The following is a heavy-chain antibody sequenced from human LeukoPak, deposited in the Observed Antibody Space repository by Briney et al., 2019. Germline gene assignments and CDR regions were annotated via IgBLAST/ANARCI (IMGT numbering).Heavy chain of an antibody. Sequence: PGGSLRLSCVASGFTFSNAWMSWVRQAPGTGLEWVGRIKSKISSETTEYAAPVKGRLTISRDDSKNTLFLQMDSLRAEDTAVXYCVXEGYGXXHXSFDIWGQGTVVSVSS. V-gene: IGHV3-15*01. CDR3: VXEGYGXXHXSFDI. D-gene: IGHD5-18*01. CDR1: GFTFSNAW. J-gene: IGHJ3*02. CDR2: IKSKISSETT.